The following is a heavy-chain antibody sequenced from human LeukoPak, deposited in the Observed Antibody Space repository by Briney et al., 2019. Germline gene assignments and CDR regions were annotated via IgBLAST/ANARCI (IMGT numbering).Heavy chain of an antibody. CDR1: GFTFSSYA. J-gene: IGHJ4*02. CDR2: ISGSGGST. D-gene: IGHD3-22*01. CDR3: AKDAYYYDSSGYYAAIDY. V-gene: IGHV3-23*01. Sequence: PGGSLRLSCAVSGFTFSSYAMSWVRQAPGKGLEWVSAISGSGGSTYYADSVKGRFTISRDNSKNTLYLQMNSLRAEDTAVYYCAKDAYYYDSSGYYAAIDYWGQGTLVTVSS.